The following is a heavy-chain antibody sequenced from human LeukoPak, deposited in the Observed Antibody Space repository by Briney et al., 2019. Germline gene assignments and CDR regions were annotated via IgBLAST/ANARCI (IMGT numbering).Heavy chain of an antibody. J-gene: IGHJ4*02. D-gene: IGHD6-19*01. V-gene: IGHV3-9*01. CDR1: GFTFSSYS. CDR3: AKGGTIAVAGCPDY. Sequence: PGGSLRLSCAASGFTFSSYSMNWVRQAPGKGLEWVSGISWNSGSIGYADSVKGRFTISRDNAKNSLYLQMNSLRAEDTALYYCAKGGTIAVAGCPDYWGQGTLVTVSS. CDR2: ISWNSGSI.